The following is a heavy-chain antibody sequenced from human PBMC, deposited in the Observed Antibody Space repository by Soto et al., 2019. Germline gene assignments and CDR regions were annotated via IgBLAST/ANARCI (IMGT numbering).Heavy chain of an antibody. CDR2: IWHTGST. D-gene: IGHD3-22*01. CDR1: GASISSGDYY. Sequence: QVQLQESGPGLVKPSQTLSLTCNVSGASISSGDYYWSWIRQHPGKGLEWIGYIWHTGSTYYNPSLNSRITISVDTSKNQFSLKLSSVTAADTAVYFCATIYDSSGYYYGNNWFDPWGQGTLVTVSS. V-gene: IGHV4-31*03. CDR3: ATIYDSSGYYYGNNWFDP. J-gene: IGHJ5*02.